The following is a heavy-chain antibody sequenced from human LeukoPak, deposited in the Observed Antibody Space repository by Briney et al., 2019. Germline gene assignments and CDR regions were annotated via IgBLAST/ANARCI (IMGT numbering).Heavy chain of an antibody. D-gene: IGHD6-19*01. V-gene: IGHV4-39*01. J-gene: IGHJ6*02. CDR3: ARHSGDSSGWYPYYYYGMDV. CDR2: IYYSGST. CDR1: GGSISSSSYY. Sequence: SETLSLTCTVSGGSISSSSYYWGWIRQPPGKGLEWIGSIYYSGSTYYNPSLKSRVTISVDTSKNQFSLKLSSVTAADTAVYYCARHSGDSSGWYPYYYYGMDVWGQGTTVTVSS.